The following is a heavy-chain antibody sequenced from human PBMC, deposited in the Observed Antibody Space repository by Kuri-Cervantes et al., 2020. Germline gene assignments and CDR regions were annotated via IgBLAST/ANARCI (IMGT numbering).Heavy chain of an antibody. CDR3: AKVASEGYSYGDDAFDI. CDR2: ISYDGSNK. J-gene: IGHJ3*02. D-gene: IGHD5-18*01. CDR1: GFTFSSYG. V-gene: IGHV3-30*18. Sequence: LSLTCAASGFTFSSYGMHWVRQAPGKGLEWVAVISYDGSNKYYADSVKGRFTISRDNSKNTLYLQMNSLRAEDTAVYYCAKVASEGYSYGDDAFDIWGQGTMVTVSS.